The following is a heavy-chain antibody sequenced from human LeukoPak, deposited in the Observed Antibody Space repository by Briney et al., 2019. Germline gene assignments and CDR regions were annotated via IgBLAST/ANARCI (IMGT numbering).Heavy chain of an antibody. CDR3: AKSRERRSVY. CDR2: ISGSGGST. D-gene: IGHD1-1*01. Sequence: GGPLRLSCAASGFIFSSYAMSWVRQAPGKGLEWVSAISGSGGSTYYADSVKGRFTISRDNSKSTLYLQMNSLRAEDTAVYYCAKSRERRSVYWGQGTLVTVSS. CDR1: GFIFSSYA. J-gene: IGHJ4*02. V-gene: IGHV3-23*01.